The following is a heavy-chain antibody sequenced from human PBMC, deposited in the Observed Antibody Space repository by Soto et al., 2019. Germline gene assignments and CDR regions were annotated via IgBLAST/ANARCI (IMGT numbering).Heavy chain of an antibody. J-gene: IGHJ3*02. V-gene: IGHV3-30-3*01. CDR3: VIEGAPGYGSGWGSFYS. CDR1: GFSFSRYA. Sequence: QVQLVESGGGVVQPEMSLRLSGAASGFSFSRYAINWVRQAPCKGLEWVAATSYDGSNTNYADAVKGRFTISTDKSKNTLCLQMNSLSLEVTAVYSCVIEGAPGYGSGWGSFYSWGQGTMVAVS. D-gene: IGHD6-19*01. CDR2: TSYDGSNT.